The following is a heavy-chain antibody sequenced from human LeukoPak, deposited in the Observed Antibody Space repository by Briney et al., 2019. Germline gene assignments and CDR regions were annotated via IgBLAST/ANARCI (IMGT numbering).Heavy chain of an antibody. CDR1: GGSISSYY. J-gene: IGHJ3*02. Sequence: PSETLSLTCTVSGGSISSYYWSWIRQPPGKGLEWIGYIYYSGSTNYNPSLKSRVTISVDTSKNQFSLKLSSVTAADTAVYYCAKGGYCSGGSCYADAFDIWGQGTRVTVSS. CDR3: AKGGYCSGGSCYADAFDI. V-gene: IGHV4-59*01. CDR2: IYYSGST. D-gene: IGHD2-15*01.